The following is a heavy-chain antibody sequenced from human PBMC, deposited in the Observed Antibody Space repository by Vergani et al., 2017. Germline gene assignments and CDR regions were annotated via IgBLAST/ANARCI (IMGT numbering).Heavy chain of an antibody. CDR3: ATPRLRFSYYYYYGMDV. J-gene: IGHJ6*02. V-gene: IGHV1-69*02. D-gene: IGHD5-12*01. CDR2: IIPIVDIA. CDR1: GGTFSSYT. Sequence: QVQLVQSGAEVKKPGSSVKVSCKASGGTFSSYTISWVRQAPGQGLEWMGRIIPIVDIANYAQKFQGRVTITADKSTSTAYMELSSLRSEDTAVYYCATPRLRFSYYYYYGMDVWGQGTTVTVSS.